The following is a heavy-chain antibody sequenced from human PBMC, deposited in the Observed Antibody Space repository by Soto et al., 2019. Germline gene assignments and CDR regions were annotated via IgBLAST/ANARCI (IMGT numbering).Heavy chain of an antibody. CDR2: ISGSGGST. J-gene: IGHJ5*02. CDR1: GFTFGTYA. CDR3: AKEGGSYVNWFDP. D-gene: IGHD1-26*01. V-gene: IGHV3-23*01. Sequence: GESLKISCAASGFTFGTYAMSWVRQAPGKGLEWVSTISGSGGSTFHADSVRGRFTISRDNSKNTLYLQMNSLRAEDTAVYYCAKEGGSYVNWFDPWGQGTLVTVSS.